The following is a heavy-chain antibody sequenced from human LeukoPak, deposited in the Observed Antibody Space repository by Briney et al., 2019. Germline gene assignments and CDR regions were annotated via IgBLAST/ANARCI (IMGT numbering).Heavy chain of an antibody. CDR3: ARTSHYYYCMDV. CDR1: GYTFTGYY. D-gene: IGHD2-2*01. J-gene: IGHJ6*02. V-gene: IGHV1-2*02. CDR2: INPNSGGT. Sequence: EASVKVSCKASGYTFTGYYMHWVRQAPGQGLEWMGWINPNSGGTNYAQKFQGRVTMTRDTSISTAYMELSRLRSDDTAVYYCARTSHYYYCMDVWGQGTTVTVSS.